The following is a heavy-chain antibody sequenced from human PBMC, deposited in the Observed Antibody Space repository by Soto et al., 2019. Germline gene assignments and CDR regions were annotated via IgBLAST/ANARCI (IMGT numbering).Heavy chain of an antibody. D-gene: IGHD3-10*01. CDR2: IYYSGST. CDR3: ARALAYGSGSYYNGPDY. CDR1: GGSISSYY. V-gene: IGHV4-59*01. J-gene: IGHJ4*02. Sequence: PSETLSLTCTVSGGSISSYYWSLIRQPPGKGLEWIGYIYYSGSTNYNPSLKSRVTISVDTSKNQFSLKLSSVTAEDMAVYYCARALAYGSGSYYNGPDYWGQGTLVTVSS.